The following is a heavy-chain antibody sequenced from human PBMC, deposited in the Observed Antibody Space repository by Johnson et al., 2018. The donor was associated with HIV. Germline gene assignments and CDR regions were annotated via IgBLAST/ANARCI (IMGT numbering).Heavy chain of an antibody. CDR3: SGGMTMKAPTAVDI. CDR1: RFIFSDYY. J-gene: IGHJ3*02. D-gene: IGHD4/OR15-4a*01. V-gene: IGHV3-11*04. CDR2: ISSSGSSI. Sequence: QLVESGGGLVKPGGSLRLSCAASRFIFSDYYMSWIRQAPGKGLEWVSYISSSGSSIYYADSVKGRFTISRDNAKNSLYLHMNSLGAEDTAVYYCSGGMTMKAPTAVDIWGQGTVVTVS.